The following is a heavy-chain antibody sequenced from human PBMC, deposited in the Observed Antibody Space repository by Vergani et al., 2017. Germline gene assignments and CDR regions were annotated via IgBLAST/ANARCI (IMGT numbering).Heavy chain of an antibody. D-gene: IGHD6-19*01. V-gene: IGHV1-18*01. CDR1: GYTFTSYG. CDR3: ARGWIRNSSGWNIYYYGMDV. J-gene: IGHJ6*02. Sequence: QVQLVQSGAEVKKPGSSVKVSCKASGYTFTSYGISWVRQAPGQGLEWMGWISAYNGNTNYAQKLQGRVTMTTDTSTSTAYMELRSLRSDDTAVYYCARGWIRNSSGWNIYYYGMDVWGQGTTVTVSS. CDR2: ISAYNGNT.